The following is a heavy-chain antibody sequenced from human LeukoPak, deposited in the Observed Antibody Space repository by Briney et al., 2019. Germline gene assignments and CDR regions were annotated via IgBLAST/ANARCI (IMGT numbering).Heavy chain of an antibody. CDR1: GFTFSDYY. CDR3: AKIGSFGYYDFWSGYYSLDY. D-gene: IGHD3-3*01. V-gene: IGHV3-11*01. Sequence: PGGSLRPSCAASGFTFSDYYMSWIRQAPGKGLEWVSYISSSGSTIYYADSVKGRFTISRDNAKNSLYLQMNSLRAEDTAVYYCAKIGSFGYYDFWSGYYSLDYWGQGTLVTVSS. J-gene: IGHJ4*02. CDR2: ISSSGSTI.